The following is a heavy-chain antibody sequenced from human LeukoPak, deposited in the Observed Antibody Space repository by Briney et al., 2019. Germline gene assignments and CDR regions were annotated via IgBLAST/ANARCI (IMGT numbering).Heavy chain of an antibody. D-gene: IGHD4-23*01. J-gene: IGHJ3*02. CDR2: INQDGSEK. CDR3: ARWAGNGDAFDI. CDR1: GFTFSNYL. V-gene: IGHV3-7*01. Sequence: PGGSLRLSCAASGFTFSNYLMGWVRQPPGKGLQWVANINQDGSEKYYVDSMKGRFTISRDNTKNSLYLQMNSLRAEDTAVYYCARWAGNGDAFDIWGQGTMVTVSS.